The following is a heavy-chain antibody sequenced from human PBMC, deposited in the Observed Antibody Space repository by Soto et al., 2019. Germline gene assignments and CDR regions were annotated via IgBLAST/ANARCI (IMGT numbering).Heavy chain of an antibody. CDR3: ARDQTDSGGYSDS. Sequence: GGSLRLSCEASGFTFSSYGMHWVRQSPGKGLEWVAIIWNDGSNEYYADSVKGRFTISRDNSKNTLYLQVSNLRAEDTAVYFCARDQTDSGGYSDSWGQGTLVTVSS. D-gene: IGHD3-22*01. V-gene: IGHV3-33*01. CDR2: IWNDGSNE. J-gene: IGHJ4*02. CDR1: GFTFSSYG.